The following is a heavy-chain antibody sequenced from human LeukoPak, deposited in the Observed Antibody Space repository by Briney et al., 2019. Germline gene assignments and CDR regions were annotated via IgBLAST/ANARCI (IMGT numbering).Heavy chain of an antibody. J-gene: IGHJ4*02. CDR3: ARDAAYYDSSGTN. CDR2: ISAYNGNT. D-gene: IGHD3-22*01. Sequence: GAPVKVYCKASGYTFTSYGISWVRQAPGQGLEWMGWISAYNGNTNYAQKLQGRVTMTTDTSTSTAYMELRSLRSDDTAVYYCARDAAYYDSSGTNWGQGTLVTVTS. CDR1: GYTFTSYG. V-gene: IGHV1-18*01.